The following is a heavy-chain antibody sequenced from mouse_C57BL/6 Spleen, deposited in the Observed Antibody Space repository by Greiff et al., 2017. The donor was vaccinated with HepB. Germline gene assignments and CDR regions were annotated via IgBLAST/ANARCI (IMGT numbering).Heavy chain of an antibody. J-gene: IGHJ3*01. CDR3: ARWDDYDVRFAY. CDR1: GFTFSDYY. CDR2: ISNGGGST. Sequence: EVKLVESGGGLVQPGGSLKLSCAASGFTFSDYYMYWVRQTPEKRLEWVAYISNGGGSTYYPDTVKGRFTISRDNAKNTLYLQMSRLKSEDTAMYYCARWDDYDVRFAYWGQGTLVTVSA. D-gene: IGHD2-4*01. V-gene: IGHV5-12*01.